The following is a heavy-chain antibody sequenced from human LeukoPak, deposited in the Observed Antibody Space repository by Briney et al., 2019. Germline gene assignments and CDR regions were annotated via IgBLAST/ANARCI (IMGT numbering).Heavy chain of an antibody. V-gene: IGHV3-23*01. D-gene: IGHD2-2*02. Sequence: PGGSLRLSCAASGFTFSSYAMSWVRQAPGKGLEWVSAISGSGGSTYYADSVKGRFTISRDNSKNTLYLQMNSLRAEDTTVYYCAKGGCSSTSCHTGDYWGQGTLVTVSS. J-gene: IGHJ4*02. CDR1: GFTFSSYA. CDR3: AKGGCSSTSCHTGDY. CDR2: ISGSGGST.